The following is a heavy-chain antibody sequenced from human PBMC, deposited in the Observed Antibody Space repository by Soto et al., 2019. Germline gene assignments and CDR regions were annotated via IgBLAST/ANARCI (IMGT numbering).Heavy chain of an antibody. CDR3: ARGLGANDGYYFDY. CDR1: GGSIGSVDNY. J-gene: IGHJ4*02. D-gene: IGHD1-26*01. Sequence: SETLSLTCSVSGGSIGSVDNYWAWIRQAPGKGLEWIGSVYYVGSTYYNPSLKSRVTISLDTSKNQFSLRLASVTAADTAVFYCARGLGANDGYYFDYWGQGALVTVSS. CDR2: VYYVGST. V-gene: IGHV4-39*07.